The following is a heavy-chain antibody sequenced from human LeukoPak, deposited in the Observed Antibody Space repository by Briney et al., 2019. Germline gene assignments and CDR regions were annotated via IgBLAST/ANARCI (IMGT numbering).Heavy chain of an antibody. Sequence: PSETLSLTCTVSGGSISSYYWSWIRQPAGKGLEWIGRIYTSGSTNYNPSLKSRVTMSVDTSKNQFSLKLSSVTAADTAVYYCARGRIAAAGGEVLRNYYYYMDVWGKGTTVTVSS. CDR3: ARGRIAAAGGEVLRNYYYYMDV. CDR2: IYTSGST. V-gene: IGHV4-4*07. D-gene: IGHD6-13*01. J-gene: IGHJ6*03. CDR1: GGSISSYY.